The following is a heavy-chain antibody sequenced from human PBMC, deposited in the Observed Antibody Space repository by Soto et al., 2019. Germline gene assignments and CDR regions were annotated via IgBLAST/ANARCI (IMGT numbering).Heavy chain of an antibody. CDR2: IYYSGST. D-gene: IGHD3-3*01. V-gene: IGHV4-31*02. CDR3: ARERVDFWSGGMDV. J-gene: IGHJ6*02. CDR1: GGSISSGGYY. Sequence: LSLTCTVSGGSISSGGYYWSWIRQHPGKGLEWIGYIYYSGSTYYNPSLKSRVTISVDTSKNQFFLKLSSVTAADTTVYYCARERVDFWSGGMDVWGQGTTVTVSS.